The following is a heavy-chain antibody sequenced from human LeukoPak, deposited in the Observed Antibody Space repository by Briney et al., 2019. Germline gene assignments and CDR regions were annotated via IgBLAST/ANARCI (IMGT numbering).Heavy chain of an antibody. CDR2: IHQSEST. CDR3: ARAGHYCLDY. D-gene: IGHD3-10*01. V-gene: IGHV4-4*02. Sequence: PSGTLSLTCAVSGDSLSNDHWWSWVRPSPGKGLEWIGEIHQSESTNYNPSFESRLTISVGKSKNQFSLKLRSVTAADTAVYYCARAGHYCLDYLGQGTLVTVSS. CDR1: GDSLSNDHW. J-gene: IGHJ4*02.